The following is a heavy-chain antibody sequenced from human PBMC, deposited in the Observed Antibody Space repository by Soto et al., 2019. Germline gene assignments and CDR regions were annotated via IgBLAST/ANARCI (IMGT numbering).Heavy chain of an antibody. Sequence: SETLSLTCTVSGGSISSYYWSWIRQPPGKGLEWIGYIHYSGSANYNPSLMSRVTISVDSSKNQFSLKLSSVTAADTAVYYCARDQNGSPHFDYWAREPWSPSPQ. J-gene: IGHJ4*02. V-gene: IGHV4-59*01. CDR1: GGSISSYY. D-gene: IGHD1-26*01. CDR3: ARDQNGSPHFDY. CDR2: IHYSGSA.